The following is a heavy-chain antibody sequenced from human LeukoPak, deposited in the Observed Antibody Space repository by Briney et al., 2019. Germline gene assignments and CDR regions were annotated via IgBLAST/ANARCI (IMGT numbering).Heavy chain of an antibody. CDR3: AKEACSGSCYSDYFDY. D-gene: IGHD2-15*01. J-gene: IGHJ4*02. CDR2: IWYDGSNK. V-gene: IGHV3-30*02. CDR1: GFTFSSYG. Sequence: PGGSLRLSCAASGFTFSSYGMHWVRQAPGKGLEWVAVIWYDGSNKYYADSVKGRFTISRDNSKNTLYLQVNSLRAEDTAVYSCAKEACSGSCYSDYFDYWSLGTLVTVSS.